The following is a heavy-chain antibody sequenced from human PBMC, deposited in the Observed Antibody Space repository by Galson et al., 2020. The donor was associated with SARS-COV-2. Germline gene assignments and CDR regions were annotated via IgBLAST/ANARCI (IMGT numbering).Heavy chain of an antibody. V-gene: IGHV3-30*18. CDR2: ISYDGSNK. D-gene: IGHD2-2*01. CDR1: GFTFSSYG. CDR3: AKEGIDCSSTSCYEGWVYYYYGMDV. J-gene: IGHJ6*02. Sequence: GESLKISCAASGFTFSSYGMHWVRQAPGKGLEWVAVISYDGSNKYYADSVKGRFTISRDNSKNTLYLQINSLRAEDTAVYYCAKEGIDCSSTSCYEGWVYYYYGMDVWGQGTTVTVSS.